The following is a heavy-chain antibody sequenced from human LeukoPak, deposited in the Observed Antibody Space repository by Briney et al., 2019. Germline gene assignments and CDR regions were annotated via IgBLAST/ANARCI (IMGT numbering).Heavy chain of an antibody. J-gene: IGHJ4*02. V-gene: IGHV3-23*01. D-gene: IGHD6-13*01. CDR2: ISGSGGST. CDR1: GFTFSSYA. Sequence: PGGSLRLSCAASGFTFSSYAMSWVRPAPGEGLEWVSAISGSGGSTYYADSVKGRFTISRDNSKNTLYLQMNSLRAEDTAVYYCAKGGLRQQLVWARIYYFDYWGQGTLVTVSS. CDR3: AKGGLRQQLVWARIYYFDY.